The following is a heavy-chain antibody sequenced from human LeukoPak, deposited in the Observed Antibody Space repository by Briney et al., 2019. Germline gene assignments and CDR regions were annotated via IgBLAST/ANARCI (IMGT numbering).Heavy chain of an antibody. J-gene: IGHJ4*02. Sequence: SVKVSCKASGGTFSSYAISWVRQAPGQGLEWMGGVIPIFGTANYAQKFQGRVTITTDESPSTAYMELSSLRSEDTAVYYCARDPYYYDSSGYYDYWGQGTLVTVSS. CDR2: VIPIFGTA. CDR3: ARDPYYYDSSGYYDY. CDR1: GGTFSSYA. V-gene: IGHV1-69*05. D-gene: IGHD3-22*01.